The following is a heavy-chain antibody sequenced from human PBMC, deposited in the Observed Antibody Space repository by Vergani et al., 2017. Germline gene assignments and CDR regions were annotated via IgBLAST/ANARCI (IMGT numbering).Heavy chain of an antibody. D-gene: IGHD1-26*01. Sequence: EVQLVQSGAEVKKPGESLKISCQISGYSFTNYWIGWVRQMPGKGLEWMGIIHPADSDTRYSPSFQGQVTISVDKSISTAYLQRSSLRASGSAMYYCARLYGRECSGSKYFDYWGQGNLVTGSS. CDR2: IHPADSDT. J-gene: IGHJ4*02. CDR3: ARLYGRECSGSKYFDY. CDR1: GYSFTNYW. V-gene: IGHV5-51*01.